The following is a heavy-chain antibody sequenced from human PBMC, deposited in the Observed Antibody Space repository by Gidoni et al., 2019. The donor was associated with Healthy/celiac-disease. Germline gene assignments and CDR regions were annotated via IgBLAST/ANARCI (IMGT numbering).Heavy chain of an antibody. CDR2: IYYSGST. CDR1: GGSISLGDYY. V-gene: IGHV4-30-4*01. J-gene: IGHJ6*03. Sequence: QVQLQELGPGLVKPSQTLSLTCTVSGGSISLGDYYWSWIRQPPGKGLEWIGYIYYSGSTYYNPSLKSRVTISVDTSKNQFSLKLSSVTAADTAVYYCARSMVRGVNDYYYYMDVWGKGTTVTVSS. D-gene: IGHD3-10*01. CDR3: ARSMVRGVNDYYYYMDV.